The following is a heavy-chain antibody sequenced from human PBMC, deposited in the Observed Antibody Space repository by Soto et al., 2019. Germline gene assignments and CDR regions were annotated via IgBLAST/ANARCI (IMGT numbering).Heavy chain of an antibody. CDR3: ARDHGVAGATLCDY. Sequence: GASVKVSCKDSGYTYTSYGISWVRQAHGQGLEWMGWISAYNGNTNYAQKLQGRVTMTTDTSTSTAYMELRSLRSDDTAVYYCARDHGVAGATLCDYWGQGTLVTVSS. J-gene: IGHJ4*02. D-gene: IGHD6-19*01. V-gene: IGHV1-18*01. CDR2: ISAYNGNT. CDR1: GYTYTSYG.